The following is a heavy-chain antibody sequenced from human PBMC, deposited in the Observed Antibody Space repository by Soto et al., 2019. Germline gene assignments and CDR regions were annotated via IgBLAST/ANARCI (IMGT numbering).Heavy chain of an antibody. V-gene: IGHV1-3*01. CDR3: AGGVTISGVVSLSDYYYYGMDV. CDR2: INAGNGNT. CDR1: GYTFTSYA. J-gene: IGHJ6*02. Sequence: QVQLVQSGAEVKKPGASVKVSCKASGYTFTSYAMHWVRQAPGQRLEWMGWINAGNGNTKYSQKFQGRVTITRDTSASTAYMELSSLRSEDTAVYYCAGGVTISGVVSLSDYYYYGMDVWGQGTTVTVSS. D-gene: IGHD3-3*01.